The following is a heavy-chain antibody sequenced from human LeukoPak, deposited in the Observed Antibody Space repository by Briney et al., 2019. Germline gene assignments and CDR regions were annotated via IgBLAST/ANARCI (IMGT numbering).Heavy chain of an antibody. CDR2: VHLDGRT. CDR1: GGSVTSTNW. D-gene: IGHD3-3*01. J-gene: IGHJ4*02. CDR3: AREGGFYRPLDY. V-gene: IGHV4-4*02. Sequence: SETLSRTCAVSGGSVTSTNWWTWVRQPPGKGLEWIGEVHLDGRTNYNPSLTGRLTMSVDLYENHISLKMTSVTAADTAVYYCAREGGFYRPLDYSGQGMLVTVSS.